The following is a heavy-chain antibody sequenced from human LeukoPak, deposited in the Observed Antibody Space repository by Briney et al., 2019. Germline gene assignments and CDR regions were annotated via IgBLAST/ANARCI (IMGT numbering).Heavy chain of an antibody. Sequence: PSETLSLTCTVSGGSINSRSFYWGWIRQPPGKGLEWIGSIYYSGSTNYNPSLKSRVTISVDTSKNQFSLKLSSVTAADTAVYYCARGGTYYYDSSGYYPEADYWGQGTLVTVSS. CDR3: ARGGTYYYDSSGYYPEADY. J-gene: IGHJ4*02. D-gene: IGHD3-22*01. CDR1: GGSINSRSFY. V-gene: IGHV4-39*07. CDR2: IYYSGST.